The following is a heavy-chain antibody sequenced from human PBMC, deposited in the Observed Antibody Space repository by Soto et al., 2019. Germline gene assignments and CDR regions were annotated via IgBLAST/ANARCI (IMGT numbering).Heavy chain of an antibody. CDR2: IIPIFGTA. Sequence: QVQLVQSGAEVKKPGSSVKVSCKASGGTFSSYAISWVRQAPGQGLEWMGGIIPIFGTANYAQKFQGRVTITADESTSTAYMELSSLRSEDTAVYYGARDRRYGAGSMGFDYWGQGTLVTVSS. D-gene: IGHD3-10*01. CDR1: GGTFSSYA. CDR3: ARDRRYGAGSMGFDY. V-gene: IGHV1-69*12. J-gene: IGHJ4*02.